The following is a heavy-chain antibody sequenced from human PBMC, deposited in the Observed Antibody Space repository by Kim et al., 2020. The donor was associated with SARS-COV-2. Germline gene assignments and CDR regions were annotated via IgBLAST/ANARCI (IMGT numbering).Heavy chain of an antibody. CDR1: GGSISSSTYS. CDR3: ARQGPTFITAANTYQY. CDR2: LSYSGTT. J-gene: IGHJ1*01. Sequence: SETLSLTCTVSGGSISSSTYSWGWIRQSPGKGLQWIASLSYSGTTHYNPPLRSRVTVSVDRPKNRLSLRLSSVTAADTAVYYCARQGPTFITAANTYQY. D-gene: IGHD6-13*01. V-gene: IGHV4-39*01.